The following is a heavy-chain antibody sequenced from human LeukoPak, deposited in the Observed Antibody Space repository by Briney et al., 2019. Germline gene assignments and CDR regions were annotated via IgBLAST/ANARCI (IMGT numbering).Heavy chain of an antibody. J-gene: IGHJ4*02. CDR3: AKDSAAAYPTFDY. V-gene: IGHV3-21*04. CDR2: ISSSSSYI. CDR1: GFTFSSYS. Sequence: KPGGSLRLSCAASGFTFSSYSMNWVRQAPGKGLEWVSSISSSSSYIYYADSVKGRFTISRDNSKNTLYLQMNSLRAEDTPVYYCAKDSAAAYPTFDYWGQGTLVTVSS. D-gene: IGHD6-13*01.